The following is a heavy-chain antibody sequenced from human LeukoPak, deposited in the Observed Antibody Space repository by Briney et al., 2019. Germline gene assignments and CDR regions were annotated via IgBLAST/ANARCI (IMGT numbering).Heavy chain of an antibody. Sequence: PGGSLRLSCAASGFTFSSYSMNWVRQAPGKGLEWVSVIYSGGSTYYADSVKGRFTISRDNSKNTLYLQMNSLRAEDTAVYYCARVSRDSYDSSGSTTAFDIWGQGTMVTVSS. V-gene: IGHV3-66*01. CDR1: GFTFSSYS. D-gene: IGHD3-22*01. CDR3: ARVSRDSYDSSGSTTAFDI. J-gene: IGHJ3*02. CDR2: IYSGGST.